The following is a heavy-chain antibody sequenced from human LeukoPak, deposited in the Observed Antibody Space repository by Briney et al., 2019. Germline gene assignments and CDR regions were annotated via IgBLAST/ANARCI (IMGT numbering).Heavy chain of an antibody. CDR3: ARDYSWLVQFDY. CDR2: IYSGSRT. V-gene: IGHV3-66*01. D-gene: IGHD6-19*01. CDR1: GFTVSSNY. J-gene: IGHJ4*02. Sequence: GGSLRLSCAASGFTVSSNYMSWVRQAPGKGLEWVSVIYSGSRTYYADSVKGRFTISRDNSKNTVYIQMNSLRAEDTAVYYCARDYSWLVQFDYWGQGILVTVSS.